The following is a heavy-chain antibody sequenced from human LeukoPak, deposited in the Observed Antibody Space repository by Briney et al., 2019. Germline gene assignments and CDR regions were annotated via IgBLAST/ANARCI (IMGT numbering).Heavy chain of an antibody. CDR1: GGTFSSYA. CDR2: ISAYNGNT. V-gene: IGHV1-18*01. D-gene: IGHD1-26*01. J-gene: IGHJ4*02. Sequence: GASVKVSCKASGGTFSSYAISWVRQAPGQGLEWMGWISAYNGNTNYAQKLQGRVTMTTDTSTSTAYMELRSLRSDDTAVYYCARDSEGATDYWGQGTLVTVSS. CDR3: ARDSEGATDY.